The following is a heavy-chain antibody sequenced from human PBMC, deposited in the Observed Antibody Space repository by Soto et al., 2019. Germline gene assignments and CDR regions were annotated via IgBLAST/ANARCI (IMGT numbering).Heavy chain of an antibody. Sequence: QVQLVESGGGVVQPGRSLRLPCAASGFTFSNFGMHWVRQAPVKGLEWVAVISYDGNTKYYADSVKGRFTISRDNSKNTLYLQMDSLRVEDTAVYYCTSQVATGDWGQGTLVTVSS. J-gene: IGHJ4*02. V-gene: IGHV3-30*03. CDR1: GFTFSNFG. D-gene: IGHD5-12*01. CDR2: ISYDGNTK. CDR3: TSQVATGD.